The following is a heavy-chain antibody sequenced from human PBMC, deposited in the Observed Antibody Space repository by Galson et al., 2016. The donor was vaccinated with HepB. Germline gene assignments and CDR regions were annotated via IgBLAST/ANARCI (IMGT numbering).Heavy chain of an antibody. J-gene: IGHJ4*02. D-gene: IGHD3-16*01. CDR3: GKHGGFDY. Sequence: SLRLSCAASGFFVSNSGMSRVRQASGRGLEWVPGITRRGDATHYADFVKGRFTLSRDNSTYTLYLYMTHWTAGDTAIYYCGKHGGFDYWGQGALVTVSS. V-gene: IGHV3-23*01. CDR2: ITRRGDAT. CDR1: GFFVSNSG.